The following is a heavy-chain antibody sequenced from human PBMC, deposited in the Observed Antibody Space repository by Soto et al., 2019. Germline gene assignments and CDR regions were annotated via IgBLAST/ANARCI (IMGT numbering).Heavy chain of an antibody. CDR1: GGTFRTYA. CDR2: ITPIFGKA. J-gene: IGHJ4*02. CDR3: AKIAEAVAGTVYGY. D-gene: IGHD6-19*01. V-gene: IGHV1-69*01. Sequence: QVQLVQSGAEVKKPGSSVKVSCKASGGTFRTYAISWVRQAPGQGLEWMGGITPIFGKANYAQKFQGRVSITADESTTTAYMELRSLRSEDTAVYYCAKIAEAVAGTVYGYWGQGTLVTVSS.